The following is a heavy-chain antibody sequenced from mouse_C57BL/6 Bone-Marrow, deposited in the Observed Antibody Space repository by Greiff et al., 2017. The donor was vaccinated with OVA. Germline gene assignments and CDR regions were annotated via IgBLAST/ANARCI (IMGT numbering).Heavy chain of an antibody. Sequence: VNLVESGAELVKPGASVKMSCKASGYTFTTYPIEWMKQNHGKSLEWIGNFHPYNDDTKYNEKFKGKATLTVEKSSSTVSLELSRITSDDSAVYDYSIYNGYDEMGFDYWGQGTTLTVAS. CDR3: SIYNGYDEMGFDY. CDR2: FHPYNDDT. V-gene: IGHV1-47*01. J-gene: IGHJ2*01. CDR1: GYTFTTYP. D-gene: IGHD2-2*01.